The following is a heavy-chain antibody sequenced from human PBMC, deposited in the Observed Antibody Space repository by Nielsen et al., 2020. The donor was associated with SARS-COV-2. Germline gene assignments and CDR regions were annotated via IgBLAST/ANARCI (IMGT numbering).Heavy chain of an antibody. V-gene: IGHV4-34*01. D-gene: IGHD3-9*01. CDR3: ARDLPPRDWPDYGMDV. CDR2: INHSGST. Sequence: WIRQPPGQGLEWIGEINHSGSTNYNPSLKSRVTISVDTSKNQFSLKLSSVTAADTAVYYCARDLPPRDWPDYGMDVWGQGTTVTVSS. J-gene: IGHJ6*02.